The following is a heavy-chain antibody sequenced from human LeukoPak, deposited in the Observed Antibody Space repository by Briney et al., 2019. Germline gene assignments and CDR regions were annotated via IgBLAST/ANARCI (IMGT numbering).Heavy chain of an antibody. CDR1: NASISTYY. D-gene: IGHD3-3*01. V-gene: IGHV4-59*01. CDR3: ARVLTIFGVVISYGAFDI. Sequence: PETLSLTCTVFNASISTYYWSWIRQPPGKGLEWIGYISSSGNTNYNPSLKSRLSISVDTSKNQFSLGLTSVTAADTAVYHCARVLTIFGVVISYGAFDIWGQGTVVTVSS. J-gene: IGHJ3*02. CDR2: ISSSGNT.